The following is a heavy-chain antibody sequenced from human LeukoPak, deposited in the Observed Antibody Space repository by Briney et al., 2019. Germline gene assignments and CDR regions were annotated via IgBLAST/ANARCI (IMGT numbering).Heavy chain of an antibody. CDR3: AKTVPPFDIVVVPAAIYFDY. V-gene: IGHV3-23*01. CDR2: ISGSGGST. Sequence: PGGSLRLSCAASGFTFSSYAMSWVRQAPGKGLEWVSAISGSGGSTYYADSVKGRFTISRDNSKNTLYLQMNSLRAEDTAVYYCAKTVPPFDIVVVPAAIYFDYWGQGTLVTVSS. CDR1: GFTFSSYA. J-gene: IGHJ4*02. D-gene: IGHD2-2*01.